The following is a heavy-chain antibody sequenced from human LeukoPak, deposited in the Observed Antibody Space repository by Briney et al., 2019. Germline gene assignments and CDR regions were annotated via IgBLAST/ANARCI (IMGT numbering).Heavy chain of an antibody. J-gene: IGHJ4*02. CDR2: INWSGGST. CDR1: GFTFSGFA. V-gene: IGHV3-20*04. D-gene: IGHD2-2*01. CDR3: ARAPITSPFYFDY. Sequence: GGSLRLSCAASGFTFSGFAMSWVRRTPGKGLEWVSGINWSGGSTGYADPLRGRFTISRDNAKNSLYLQMDSLRAEDTALYYCARAPITSPFYFDYWGQGTLVTVSS.